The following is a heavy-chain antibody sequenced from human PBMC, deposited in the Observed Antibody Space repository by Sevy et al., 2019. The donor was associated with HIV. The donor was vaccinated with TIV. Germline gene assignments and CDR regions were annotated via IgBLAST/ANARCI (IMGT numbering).Heavy chain of an antibody. CDR2: INSDGSST. CDR3: ARGQHCDWLRREKYYFDY. V-gene: IGHV3-74*01. D-gene: IGHD3-9*01. CDR1: GFTFSSYW. J-gene: IGHJ4*02. Sequence: GSLRLSCAASGFTFSSYWMHWVRQAPGKGLVWVSRINSDGSSTSYADSVKGRFTISRDNAKNTLYLQMNSLRAEDTAVYYCARGQHCDWLRREKYYFDYWGQGTLVTVSS.